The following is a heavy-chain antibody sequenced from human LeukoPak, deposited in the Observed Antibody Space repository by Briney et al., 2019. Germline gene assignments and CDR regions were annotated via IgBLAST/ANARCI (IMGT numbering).Heavy chain of an antibody. CDR3: ARVIEVGYYDSSGYMDY. Sequence: GGSLRLSCAASGFTFSDYYMSWIRQAPGKGLEWVSYISVGATTIYNADSVKGRFTISRDNAKNSLYLQMNSLRAEDTAVYYCARVIEVGYYDSSGYMDYWGQGTLVTVSS. CDR1: GFTFSDYY. D-gene: IGHD3-22*01. CDR2: ISVGATTI. V-gene: IGHV3-11*04. J-gene: IGHJ4*02.